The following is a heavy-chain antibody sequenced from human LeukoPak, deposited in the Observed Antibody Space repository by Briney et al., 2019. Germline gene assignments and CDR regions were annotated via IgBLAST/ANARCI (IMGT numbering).Heavy chain of an antibody. V-gene: IGHV3-30*18. J-gene: IGHJ6*02. Sequence: GGSLRLSCAASGFTFSSYGMHWVRQAPGKGLEWVAVISYDGSNKYYADSVKGRFTISRDNSKNTLCLQMNSLRAEDTAVYYCAKGGSYYYYYGIDVWGQGTTVTVSS. CDR2: ISYDGSNK. D-gene: IGHD1-26*01. CDR3: AKGGSYYYYYGIDV. CDR1: GFTFSSYG.